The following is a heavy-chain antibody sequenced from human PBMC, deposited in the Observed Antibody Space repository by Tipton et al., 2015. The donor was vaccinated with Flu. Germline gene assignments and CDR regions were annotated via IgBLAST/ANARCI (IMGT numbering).Heavy chain of an antibody. CDR2: IYYSGST. CDR1: GGSISSGGAY. D-gene: IGHD2-2*01. CDR3: ASDPSRGMPEYFDY. V-gene: IGHV4-31*03. Sequence: LRLSCTVSGGSISSGGAYWSWIRQRPGKGLEWIGCIYYSGSTYYNPSLQSRVSISVDTSKNQFSLQVRSVTAADTAVYYCASDPSRGMPEYFDYWGQGSLVTASS. J-gene: IGHJ4*02.